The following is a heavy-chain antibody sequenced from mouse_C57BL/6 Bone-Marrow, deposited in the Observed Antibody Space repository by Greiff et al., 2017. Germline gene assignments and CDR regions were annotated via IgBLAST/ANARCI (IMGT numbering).Heavy chain of an antibody. CDR1: GYTFTSYW. D-gene: IGHD2-4*01. CDR2: IYPGNSDT. CDR3: TKRLRRSCAY. J-gene: IGHJ3*01. Sequence: EVQLQQSGTVLARPGASVKMSCKTSGYTFTSYWMHWVKQRPGQGLEWIGAIYPGNSDTSYNQKFNGKSKLTAVTSASTAYMELSILTNEDSAVYYCTKRLRRSCAYWGQGTLVTVSA. V-gene: IGHV1-5*01.